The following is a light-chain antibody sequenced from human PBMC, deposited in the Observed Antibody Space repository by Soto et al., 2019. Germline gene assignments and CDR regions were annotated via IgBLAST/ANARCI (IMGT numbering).Light chain of an antibody. CDR2: GNS. CDR3: QSYDSSLSYV. V-gene: IGLV1-40*01. J-gene: IGLJ1*01. Sequence: QSVLTQPPSVSGAPGQRVTISCTGSSSNIGAGYDVHWYQQLPGTAPKLLIYGNSNRPSGVPDRFSGSKSGTSASLAITGLQAEDEADYYCQSYDSSLSYVFGPGTTLTVL. CDR1: SSNIGAGYD.